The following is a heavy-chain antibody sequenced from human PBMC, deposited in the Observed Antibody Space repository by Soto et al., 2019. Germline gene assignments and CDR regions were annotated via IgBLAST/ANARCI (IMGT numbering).Heavy chain of an antibody. J-gene: IGHJ4*02. V-gene: IGHV1-2*02. CDR1: GYTFTDSH. CDR2: INPDTGER. D-gene: IGHD3-16*01. CDR3: ARAYDFVCDS. Sequence: GASVKVSCKASGYTFTDSHRHGVRQAPGQGLEWIAWINPDTGERNYAQRFQGRFTLTRDTSITTAYMALTRLTSDDTAVYFCARAYDFVCDSCGRRTLVTVCS.